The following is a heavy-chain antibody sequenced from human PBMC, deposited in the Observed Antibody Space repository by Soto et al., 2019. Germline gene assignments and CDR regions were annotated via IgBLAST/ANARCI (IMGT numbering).Heavy chain of an antibody. CDR3: ARARRPNIVVVVAATPLSWFDP. V-gene: IGHV3-48*02. J-gene: IGHJ5*02. CDR2: ISSSSSTI. CDR1: GFTFSSYS. Sequence: EVQLVESGGGLVQPGGSLRLSCAASGFTFSSYSMNWVRQAPGKGLEWVSYISSSSSTIYYADSVKGRFTISRDNAKNSLYLQMNSLRDEDTAVYYCARARRPNIVVVVAATPLSWFDPWGQGTLVTVSS. D-gene: IGHD2-15*01.